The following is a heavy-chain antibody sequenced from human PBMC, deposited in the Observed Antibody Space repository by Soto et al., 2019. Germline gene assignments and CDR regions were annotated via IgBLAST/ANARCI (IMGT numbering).Heavy chain of an antibody. CDR2: IYYSGST. CDR1: GGSISSSSYY. D-gene: IGHD4-4*01. CDR3: ARSPYYSNFDY. J-gene: IGHJ4*02. V-gene: IGHV4-61*01. Sequence: SETLSLTCTVSGGSISSSSYYWSWIRQPPGKGLEWIGYIYYSGSTNYNPSLKSRVTISVDTSKNQFSLKLSSVTAVDTAVYYCARSPYYSNFDYWGQGTLVTVSS.